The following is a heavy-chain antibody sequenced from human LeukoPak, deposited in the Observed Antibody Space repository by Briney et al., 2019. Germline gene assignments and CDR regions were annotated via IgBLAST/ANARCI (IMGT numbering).Heavy chain of an antibody. CDR3: ARDQRRHYGMDV. V-gene: IGHV3-33*01. CDR2: IWYDGSNK. J-gene: IGHJ6*02. Sequence: GRSLRLSCAASGFTFSSYGMHWVRQAPGKGPEWVAVIWYDGSNKYYADSVKGRFTISRDNSKNTLYLQMNSLRAEDTAVYYCARDQRRHYGMDVWGQGTTVTVSS. CDR1: GFTFSSYG.